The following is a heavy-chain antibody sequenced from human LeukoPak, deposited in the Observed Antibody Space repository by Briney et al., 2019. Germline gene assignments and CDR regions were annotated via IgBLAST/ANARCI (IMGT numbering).Heavy chain of an antibody. D-gene: IGHD3-22*01. CDR3: ATLPTKKVLSPQAPDSSGYQDDY. CDR2: MNPNTGNT. CDR1: GYTFTTSD. Sequence: ASVKVSCKASGYTFTTSDINWVRQATGQGLEWMGWMNPNTGNTGYAQKFQGRVTMTEDTSTDTAYMELSSLRSEDTAVYYCATLPTKKVLSPQAPDSSGYQDDYWGQGTLVTVSS. V-gene: IGHV1-8*01. J-gene: IGHJ4*02.